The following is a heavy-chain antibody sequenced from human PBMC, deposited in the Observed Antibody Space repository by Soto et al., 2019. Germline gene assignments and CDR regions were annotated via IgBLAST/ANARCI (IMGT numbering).Heavy chain of an antibody. J-gene: IGHJ6*02. CDR2: ISWDGGST. Sequence: GGSLRLSCAASGFTFDDYAMHWVRQAPGKGLEWVSLISWDGGSTYYADSVKGRFTISRDNSKNSLYLQMNSLRAEDTALYYCAKGPHTSYYYYYGMDVWGQGTTVTVSS. CDR3: AKGPHTSYYYYYGMDV. CDR1: GFTFDDYA. V-gene: IGHV3-43D*03.